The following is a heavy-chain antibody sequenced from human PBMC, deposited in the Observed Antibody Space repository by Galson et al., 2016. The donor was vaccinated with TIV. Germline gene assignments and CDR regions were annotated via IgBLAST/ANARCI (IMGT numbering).Heavy chain of an antibody. V-gene: IGHV3-30*03. CDR3: ARDPRIYGDYLLAYFDY. CDR2: TLYDGTKK. CDR1: GFTFSSYG. D-gene: IGHD4-17*01. Sequence: LRLSCAASGFTFSSYGMHWVRQAPGKGLGWVAVTLYDGTKKFYADSVKGRFTISKDNSKNTVSLEMNSLRLEDTAVYYCARDPRIYGDYLLAYFDYWGQGTLLT. J-gene: IGHJ4*02.